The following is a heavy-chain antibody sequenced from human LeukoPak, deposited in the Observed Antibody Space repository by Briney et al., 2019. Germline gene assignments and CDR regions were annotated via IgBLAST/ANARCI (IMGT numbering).Heavy chain of an antibody. CDR3: ARLDGWFDP. D-gene: IGHD3-9*01. V-gene: IGHV5-51*01. J-gene: IGHJ5*02. Sequence: GESLKISCKASGSSFTSYWIGWVRQMPGKGLEWMGMIYPGDSDTRYGPSFQGHVTISADKSISTAYLQWSSLKTSDTAIYFCARLDGWFDPWGQGTLVTVSS. CDR2: IYPGDSDT. CDR1: GSSFTSYW.